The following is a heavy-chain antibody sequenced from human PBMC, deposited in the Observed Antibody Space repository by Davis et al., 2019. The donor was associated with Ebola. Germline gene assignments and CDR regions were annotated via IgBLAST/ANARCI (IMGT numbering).Heavy chain of an antibody. D-gene: IGHD3-22*01. CDR1: GYTFTSYY. CDR2: IRSKANSYAT. CDR3: ARETYYYDSSGYYYYGMDV. V-gene: IGHV3-73*01. J-gene: IGHJ6*02. Sequence: KVSCKASGYTFTSYYMHWVRQASGKGLEWVGRIRSKANSYATAYAASVKGRFTISRDDSKNTAYLQMNSLRAEDTAVYYCARETYYYDSSGYYYYGMDVWGQGTTVTVSS.